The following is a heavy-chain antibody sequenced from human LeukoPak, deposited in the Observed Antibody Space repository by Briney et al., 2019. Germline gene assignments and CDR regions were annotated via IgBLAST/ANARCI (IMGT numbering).Heavy chain of an antibody. J-gene: IGHJ4*02. D-gene: IGHD6-13*01. CDR3: ARSRIPAPGPTH. CDR2: INHSGST. V-gene: IGHV4-34*01. Sequence: SETLSLTCAVYSGSFSGYSWNWIRQPPGKGLEWIGEINHSGSTNYNPSLKSRVTISVDPSKNQFSLKLSSVTATDTAVYYCARSRIPAPGPTHWGQGTLVTVSS. CDR1: SGSFSGYS.